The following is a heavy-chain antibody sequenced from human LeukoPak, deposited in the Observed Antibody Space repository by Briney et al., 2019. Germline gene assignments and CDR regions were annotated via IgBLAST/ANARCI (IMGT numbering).Heavy chain of an antibody. J-gene: IGHJ6*02. CDR1: GYTFISYG. D-gene: IGHD3-10*01. CDR2: ISAYNGNT. V-gene: IGHV1-18*01. Sequence: ASVKVSCKASGYTFISYGLIWVRQAPGQGLEWMGWISAYNGNTNYAQKLQDRVTMTTDTSTSTAYMEVRSLRSDDTAVYYCASGAPYYSGSGSYYGMDVWGQGTTVTASS. CDR3: ASGAPYYSGSGSYYGMDV.